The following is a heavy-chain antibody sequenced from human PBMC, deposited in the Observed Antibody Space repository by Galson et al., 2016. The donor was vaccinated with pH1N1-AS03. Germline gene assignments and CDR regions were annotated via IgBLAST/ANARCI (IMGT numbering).Heavy chain of an antibody. Sequence: SVKVSCKASGGTFSSYAISWVRQAPGQGLEWMGGIIGMFGTTNYAQKFQGRVTITADELTSTAYMELSSLRSEDTAVYYWARGNHYYHREFDYWGQGTLVTVSS. J-gene: IGHJ4*02. CDR3: ARGNHYYHREFDY. CDR1: GGTFSSYA. CDR2: IIGMFGTT. V-gene: IGHV1-69*13. D-gene: IGHD3-22*01.